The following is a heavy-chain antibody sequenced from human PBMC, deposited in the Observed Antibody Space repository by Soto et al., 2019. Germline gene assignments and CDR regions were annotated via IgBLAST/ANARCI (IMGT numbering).Heavy chain of an antibody. CDR3: ARLFMGRVYGGYDAFNI. D-gene: IGHD5-12*01. CDR1: GGTFSSSS. CDR2: IIPLLGTA. J-gene: IGHJ3*02. V-gene: IGHV1-69*06. Sequence: QEQLVQSGAEVKKPGSSVKVSCKASGGTFSSSSISWVRQAPGQGLEWMGGIIPLLGTADYAQRFQGKISITADKSTSTGYLELSSLRSEDTVVYYCARLFMGRVYGGYDAFNIWGQGTMVIVSS.